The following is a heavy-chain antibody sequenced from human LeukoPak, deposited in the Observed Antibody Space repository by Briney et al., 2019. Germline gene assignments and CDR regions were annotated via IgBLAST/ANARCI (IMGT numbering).Heavy chain of an antibody. V-gene: IGHV3-74*01. CDR1: GFTFSNYM. CDR2: IKSDGITI. D-gene: IGHD1-26*01. J-gene: IGHJ4*02. Sequence: GGSLRLSCAASGFTFSNYMMHWVRQAPGKGLVWVSRIKSDGITITYADSVKGRFTISRDNAKNTLYLQMNSLRAEDTAVYYCARDSSSGSFHFDYWGQGTLVTVSS. CDR3: ARDSSSGSFHFDY.